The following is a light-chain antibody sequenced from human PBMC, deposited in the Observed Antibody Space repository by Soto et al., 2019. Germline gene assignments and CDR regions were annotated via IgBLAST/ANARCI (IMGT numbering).Light chain of an antibody. CDR3: QQRSNWPPIT. CDR2: DAS. V-gene: IGKV3-11*01. CDR1: QSVSRY. J-gene: IGKJ5*01. Sequence: ETVLTQSPATLSLSPGERATLSCRASQSVSRYLAWYQHKPGQAPRLLIYDASNRATGIPARFSGSGSGTDFTLTISSLEPEDFAVYYCQQRSNWPPITFGQGTRLESK.